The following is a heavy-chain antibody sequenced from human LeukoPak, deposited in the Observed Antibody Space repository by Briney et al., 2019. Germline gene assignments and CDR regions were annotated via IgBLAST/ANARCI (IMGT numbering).Heavy chain of an antibody. CDR1: GYSISSGYY. J-gene: IGHJ5*01. V-gene: IGHV4-38-2*02. CDR3: ARVGGSAYPSTGFDF. CDR2: IYHSGVT. Sequence: SETLSLTCTVSGYSISSGYYWGWSRQPPGKGLGGIGSIYHSGVTDYNPSLKSRVTISVATSKNHFSLKLSSVTAADTAVYNCARVGGSAYPSTGFDFWGQGTLVTVSS. D-gene: IGHD3-16*01.